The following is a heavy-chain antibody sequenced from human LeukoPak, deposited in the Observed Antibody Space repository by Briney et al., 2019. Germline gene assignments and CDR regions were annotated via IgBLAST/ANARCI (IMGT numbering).Heavy chain of an antibody. D-gene: IGHD3-3*01. CDR3: AGVGVYDFHMDV. V-gene: IGHV3-74*01. CDR1: GFTFSSYW. J-gene: IGHJ6*03. Sequence: GGSLRLSCAASGFTFSSYWMHWVRQAAVKGLVWVSRINSDGSSTTYADSVKGRFTISRDNAKNTLYLQMNSLRAEDTAVYYCAGVGVYDFHMDVWGKGTTVTVSS. CDR2: INSDGSST.